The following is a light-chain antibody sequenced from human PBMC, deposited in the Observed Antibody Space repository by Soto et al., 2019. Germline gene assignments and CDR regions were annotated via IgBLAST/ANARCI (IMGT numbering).Light chain of an antibody. Sequence: EIVLTQSPGTLSLSPGERATLSCRASQSVSSSYLAWYQQKPGQAPQLLIYGASSRATGIPDRFSGSGSGTDFTLTISRLEPEDFAVYFCQQYGSSPLTFGGGTKVEI. CDR1: QSVSSSY. V-gene: IGKV3-20*01. CDR2: GAS. CDR3: QQYGSSPLT. J-gene: IGKJ4*01.